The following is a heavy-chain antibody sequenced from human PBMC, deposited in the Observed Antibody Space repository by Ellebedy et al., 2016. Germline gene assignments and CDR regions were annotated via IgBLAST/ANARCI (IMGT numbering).Heavy chain of an antibody. D-gene: IGHD3-10*01. V-gene: IGHV3-9*01. CDR1: GFTFDDYA. Sequence: GGSLRLSXATSGFTFDDYALHWVRQVPGKGLEWVSGISWNSAAIGYREAVKGRFTISRDSAKNYLYLQMNSLRVEDTALYFCAKGTMDYLHHWGQGTLVTVSS. CDR3: AKGTMDYLHH. J-gene: IGHJ4*02. CDR2: ISWNSAAI.